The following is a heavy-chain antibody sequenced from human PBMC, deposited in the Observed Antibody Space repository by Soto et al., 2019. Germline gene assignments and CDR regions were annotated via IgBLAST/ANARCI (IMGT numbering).Heavy chain of an antibody. J-gene: IGHJ4*02. CDR3: ARGLITGSQYSGGWYYFDS. Sequence: SETLSLTCTVSGASISRYYWSWVRQSPGKGLEWIGCIYYSGTTYYNPSLETRLTMSVDTSKNQFSLRLSSVTAADTAVYYCARGLITGSQYSGGWYYFDSWGQGTQVTVS. CDR1: GASISRYY. V-gene: IGHV4-59*04. CDR2: IYYSGTT. D-gene: IGHD1-26*01.